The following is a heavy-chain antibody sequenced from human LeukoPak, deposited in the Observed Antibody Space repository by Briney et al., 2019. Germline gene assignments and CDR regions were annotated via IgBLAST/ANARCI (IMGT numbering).Heavy chain of an antibody. Sequence: GASVKVSCKASGYTFTSYGISWVRQAPGQGLEWMGIINPSGGSTSYAQKFQGRVTMTRDTSTSTVYMELSSLRSEDTAVYYCASGGNPENYYYYGMDVWGQGTTVTVSS. CDR1: GYTFTSYG. D-gene: IGHD2-15*01. CDR2: INPSGGST. V-gene: IGHV1-46*01. CDR3: ASGGNPENYYYYGMDV. J-gene: IGHJ6*02.